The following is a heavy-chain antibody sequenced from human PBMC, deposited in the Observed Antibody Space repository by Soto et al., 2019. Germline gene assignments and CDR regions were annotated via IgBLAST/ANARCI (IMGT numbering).Heavy chain of an antibody. CDR1: GGSISSYY. CDR2: IYYSGST. V-gene: IGHV4-59*01. Sequence: QVQLQESGPGLVKPSETLSLTCTVSGGSISSYYWSWIRQPPGKGLEWIGYIYYSGSTNYNPSLKSRVTPXXGXSXXHISLTLSSVTAADTAVNYCARATTSWLGGGAFDIWGQGTMVTVSS. D-gene: IGHD3-22*01. CDR3: ARATTSWLGGGAFDI. J-gene: IGHJ3*02.